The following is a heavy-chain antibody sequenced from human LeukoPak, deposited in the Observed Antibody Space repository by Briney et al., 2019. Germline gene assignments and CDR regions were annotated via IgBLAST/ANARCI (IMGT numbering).Heavy chain of an antibody. V-gene: IGHV5-51*01. J-gene: IGHJ4*02. CDR3: ARHYGGNWDY. CDR2: IYPGDSDT. D-gene: IGHD4-23*01. CDR1: GYTFTTYW. Sequence: GESLKISCKGSGYTFTTYWISWVRQMPGKGLEWMGIIYPGDSDTRYSPSFQGEVTISADKSITTAYLQWSSLKASDTAMYYCARHYGGNWDYWGQGTLVSVSS.